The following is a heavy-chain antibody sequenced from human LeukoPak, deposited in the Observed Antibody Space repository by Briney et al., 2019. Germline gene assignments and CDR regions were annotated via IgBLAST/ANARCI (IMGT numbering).Heavy chain of an antibody. J-gene: IGHJ6*03. D-gene: IGHD3-3*01. V-gene: IGHV1-2*02. CDR2: INPNSGGT. Sequence: ASVKVSCKASGYTFTGYYMHWVRQAPGQGLEWMGWINPNSGGTNYAQKLQGRVTMTTDTSTSTAYMELRSLRSDDTAVYYCARGLETYYDFWSGKSTPLYYMDVWGKGTTVTVSS. CDR1: GYTFTGYY. CDR3: ARGLETYYDFWSGKSTPLYYMDV.